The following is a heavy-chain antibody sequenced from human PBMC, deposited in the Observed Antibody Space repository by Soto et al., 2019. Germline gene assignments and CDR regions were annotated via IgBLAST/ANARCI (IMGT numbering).Heavy chain of an antibody. CDR2: IYYSGST. Sequence: PSETLSLTCTVSGGSISSGGYYWSWIRQHPGKGLEWIGYIYYSGSTYYNPSLKSRVTISVDTSKNQFSLKLSSVTAADTAVYYCARDRRITVVRGVTPLFDYWGQGTLVTVSS. CDR3: ARDRRITVVRGVTPLFDY. CDR1: GGSISSGGYY. V-gene: IGHV4-31*03. D-gene: IGHD3-10*01. J-gene: IGHJ4*02.